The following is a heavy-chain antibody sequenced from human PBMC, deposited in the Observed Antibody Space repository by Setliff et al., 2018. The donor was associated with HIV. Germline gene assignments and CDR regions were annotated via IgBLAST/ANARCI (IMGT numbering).Heavy chain of an antibody. V-gene: IGHV1-2*02. J-gene: IGHJ1*01. CDR1: GYTFTDYY. CDR2: IYPKSGDT. Sequence: ASVKVSCKASGYTFTDYYMHWMRQAPGRGLEWMGWIYPKSGDTNYEQKFQGRVTLTRDTSISTAYMEVSNLRSDDTAVYYCATDDYNGGKSLLREYFQHWGQGTLVTVSS. D-gene: IGHD2-15*01. CDR3: ATDDYNGGKSLLREYFQH.